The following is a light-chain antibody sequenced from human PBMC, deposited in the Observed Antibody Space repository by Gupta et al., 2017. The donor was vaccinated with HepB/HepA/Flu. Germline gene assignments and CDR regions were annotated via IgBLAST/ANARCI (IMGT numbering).Light chain of an antibody. J-gene: IGKJ4*01. CDR3: QQRTNWPPQLT. CDR1: QIVNSY. CDR2: ETS. Sequence: EAVLTQSPATLSLSPGERATLSCKASQIVNSYLAWYQQKPGQPPRLLIYETSNRATGVQARFSGSESGTDFTLTINSLDPEDFAVYYCQQRTNWPPQLTFGGGTKVEVK. V-gene: IGKV3-11*01.